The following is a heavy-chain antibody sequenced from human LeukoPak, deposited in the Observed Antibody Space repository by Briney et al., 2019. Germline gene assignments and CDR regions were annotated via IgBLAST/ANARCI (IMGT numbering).Heavy chain of an antibody. D-gene: IGHD5-18*01. J-gene: IGHJ4*02. CDR2: IWYDGSNK. CDR3: ARDLDTAMVFFDY. V-gene: IGHV3-33*01. Sequence: GRSLGLSCAASGFTFSSYGMHWVRQAPGKGLEWVAVIWYDGSNKYYADSVKGRFTISRDNSKNTLYLQMNSLRAEDTAVYYCARDLDTAMVFFDYWGQGTLVTVSS. CDR1: GFTFSSYG.